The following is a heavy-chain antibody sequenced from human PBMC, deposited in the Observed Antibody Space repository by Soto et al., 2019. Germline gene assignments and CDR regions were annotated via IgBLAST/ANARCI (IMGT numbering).Heavy chain of an antibody. CDR2: ISGSGGST. Sequence: GGSLRLSCAASGFTFSSYAMSWVRQAPGKGLEWVSAISGSGGSTYYADSVKGRFTISRDNSKNTLYLQMNSLRAEDTAVYYCAKDRGRGYSYGPSIFDYWGQGTLVNVSS. CDR3: AKDRGRGYSYGPSIFDY. CDR1: GFTFSSYA. D-gene: IGHD5-18*01. V-gene: IGHV3-23*01. J-gene: IGHJ4*02.